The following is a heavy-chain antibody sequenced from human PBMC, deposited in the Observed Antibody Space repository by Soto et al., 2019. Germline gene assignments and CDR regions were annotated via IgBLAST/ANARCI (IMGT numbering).Heavy chain of an antibody. CDR2: IKQDGSEK. CDR3: ARDSVLRYFDWLLPAGIDY. D-gene: IGHD3-9*01. J-gene: IGHJ4*02. CDR1: GFTFSSYW. Sequence: GGSLRLSCAASGFTFSSYWMSWVRQAPGKGLEWVANIKQDGSEKYYVDSVKGRFTISRDNAKNSLYLQMNSLRAEDTAVYYCARDSVLRYFDWLLPAGIDYWGQGTLVTVSS. V-gene: IGHV3-7*01.